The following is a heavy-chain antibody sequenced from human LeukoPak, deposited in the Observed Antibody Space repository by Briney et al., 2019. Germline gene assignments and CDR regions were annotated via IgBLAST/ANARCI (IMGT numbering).Heavy chain of an antibody. CDR1: GFTFSSYA. CDR3: APPGYCSGGSCPLDY. D-gene: IGHD2-15*01. V-gene: IGHV3-23*01. J-gene: IGHJ4*02. Sequence: GGSLRLSCAASGFTFSSYAMSWVRQAPGKGLEWVSAISGSGGSTYYADSVKGRLTISRDNSKNTLYLQMNSLRAEDTAVYYCAPPGYCSGGSCPLDYWGQGTLVTVSS. CDR2: ISGSGGST.